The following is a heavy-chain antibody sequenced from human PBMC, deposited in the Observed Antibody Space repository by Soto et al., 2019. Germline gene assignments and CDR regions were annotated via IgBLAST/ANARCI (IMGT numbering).Heavy chain of an antibody. CDR1: GFTFSSYG. V-gene: IGHV3-33*01. CDR3: ARRGLLGYCSSTSCYRDSYGMDV. CDR2: IWYDGSNK. Sequence: LRLSCAASGFTFSSYGMHWVRQAPGKGLEWVAVIWYDGSNKYYADSVKGRFTISRDNSKNTLYLQMNSLRAEDTAVYYCARRGLLGYCSSTSCYRDSYGMDVWGQGTTVTVSS. D-gene: IGHD2-2*02. J-gene: IGHJ6*02.